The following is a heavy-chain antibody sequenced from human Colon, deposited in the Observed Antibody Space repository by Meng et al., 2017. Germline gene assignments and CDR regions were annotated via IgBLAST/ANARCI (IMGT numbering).Heavy chain of an antibody. V-gene: IGHV1-2*06. Sequence: GPLVQSGAEVKRPGASVKVSCKASGYTFTGYYMQWVRQAPGQGLEWMGRINPNNGGANYAQQFQGRVTMTTDTSISTAYMELSRLRSDDTAVYYCARDLSGYYSFVDYWGQGTLVTVSS. D-gene: IGHD3-22*01. CDR3: ARDLSGYYSFVDY. CDR2: INPNNGGA. J-gene: IGHJ4*02. CDR1: GYTFTGYY.